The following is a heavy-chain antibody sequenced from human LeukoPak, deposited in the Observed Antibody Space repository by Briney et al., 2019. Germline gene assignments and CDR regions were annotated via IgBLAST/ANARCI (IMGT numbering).Heavy chain of an antibody. V-gene: IGHV1-2*02. Sequence: ASVKVSCTTSGYTFTDYYIHWVRQAPGQGLEWMGWINPNSGGTNYAQKLQGRVTMTTDTSTSTAYMELRSLRSDDTAVYYCARGPRWYPDAFDIWGQGTMVTVSS. CDR3: ARGPRWYPDAFDI. J-gene: IGHJ3*02. D-gene: IGHD4-23*01. CDR2: INPNSGGT. CDR1: GYTFTDYY.